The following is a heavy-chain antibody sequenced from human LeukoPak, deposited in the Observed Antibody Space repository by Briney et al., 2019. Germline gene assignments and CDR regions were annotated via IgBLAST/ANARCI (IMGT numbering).Heavy chain of an antibody. CDR1: GFTFSKYW. CDR2: INSDGSST. J-gene: IGHJ5*02. CDR3: ASSSGGFNWFDP. Sequence: GGSLRLSCAASGFTFSKYWMHWVRQAPGKGLVWVSRINSDGSSTNYADSVKGRFTISRDNAKNTLYLQMNSLRVEDTAVYYCASSSGGFNWFDPWGQGTLVTVSS. D-gene: IGHD3-22*01. V-gene: IGHV3-74*01.